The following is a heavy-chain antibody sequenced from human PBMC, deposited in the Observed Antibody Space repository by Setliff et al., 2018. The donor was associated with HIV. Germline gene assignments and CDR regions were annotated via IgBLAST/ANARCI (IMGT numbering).Heavy chain of an antibody. D-gene: IGHD3-10*01. CDR1: GGSISSYY. CDR3: ARGAGAFGAKLDS. CDR2: MSFSANS. Sequence: SETLSLTCTVSGGSISSYYWSWIRQPPGKGLEWIGYMSFSANSNYNPSLKNRITISIDTSKNQFSLRLKSVTAADAAIYYCARGAGAFGAKLDSWGQGSLVTVS. V-gene: IGHV4-59*01. J-gene: IGHJ4*02.